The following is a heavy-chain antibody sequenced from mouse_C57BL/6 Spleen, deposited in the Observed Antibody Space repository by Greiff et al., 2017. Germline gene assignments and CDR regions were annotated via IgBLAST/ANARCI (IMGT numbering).Heavy chain of an antibody. Sequence: EVKLLESGGGLVQPKGSLKLSCAASGYTFNTYAMHWVRQAPGKGLEWVARISSKSSNYASYYADSGKDRLTISKDDSQSMLYMQMDNLKTEDTAMYYCVRDESNCVGYAVDYWGQGTTVTVSS. D-gene: IGHD2-5*01. CDR2: ISSKSSNYAS. CDR1: GYTFNTYA. J-gene: IGHJ4*01. V-gene: IGHV10-3*01. CDR3: VRDESNCVGYAVDY.